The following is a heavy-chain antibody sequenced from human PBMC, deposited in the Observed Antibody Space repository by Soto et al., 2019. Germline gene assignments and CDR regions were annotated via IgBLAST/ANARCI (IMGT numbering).Heavy chain of an antibody. CDR3: ARDPRPEAYGVSGATDY. D-gene: IGHD4-17*01. V-gene: IGHV1-18*01. J-gene: IGHJ4*02. CDR1: GYTFTSYG. Sequence: QVPLVQSGAEVKKPGASVKVSCKASGYTFTSYGISWVRQAPGQGLEWMGWISAYNGNTNYAQKLQGRVTMTTDTSTSTAYMELRSRRSDDTAVYYCARDPRPEAYGVSGATDYWGQGTLVTVSS. CDR2: ISAYNGNT.